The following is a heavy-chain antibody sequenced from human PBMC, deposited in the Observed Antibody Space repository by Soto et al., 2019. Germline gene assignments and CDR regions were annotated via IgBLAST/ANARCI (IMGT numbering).Heavy chain of an antibody. Sequence: QITLKESGPALVKPTQTLTLTCTFSGFSLSTSGVGVGWIRQPPGKALEWLALIYWDGEKRYSPSQKSRLAITTDTSTNQVVLTMTNLDPVDTATYYCAHFIVVPPSDVFDVWGPGTMVDVSS. J-gene: IGHJ3*01. D-gene: IGHD2-2*01. V-gene: IGHV2-5*02. CDR1: GFSLSTSGVG. CDR2: IYWDGEK. CDR3: AHFIVVPPSDVFDV.